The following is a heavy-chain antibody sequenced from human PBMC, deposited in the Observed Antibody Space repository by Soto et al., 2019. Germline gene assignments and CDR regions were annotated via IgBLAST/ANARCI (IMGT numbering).Heavy chain of an antibody. V-gene: IGHV4-4*02. CDR3: AGRHWLIYPFQF. Sequence: QVQLQESGPGLVKPSGTLSLTCDVSGDSISNSIWWSWVRQPPGKGLEWIGEIYHSGSTNHNPSLKTRVTMSVDKSKIQFSLNLSSVTAADTAVYYCAGRHWLIYPFQFWGQGTLVTVSS. J-gene: IGHJ1*01. D-gene: IGHD2-2*02. CDR2: IYHSGST. CDR1: GDSISNSIW.